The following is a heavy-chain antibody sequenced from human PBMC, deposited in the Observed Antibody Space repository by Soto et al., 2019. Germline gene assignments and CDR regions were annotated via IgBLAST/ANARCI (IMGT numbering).Heavy chain of an antibody. D-gene: IGHD5-18*01. V-gene: IGHV6-1*01. CDR2: TYYRSKWYN. CDR1: GDRVSSNSAA. J-gene: IGHJ4*02. Sequence: SQTLSLTCAISGDRVSSNSAAWNWIRQSPSRGLEWLGRTYYRSKWYNDYAVSVKSRITINPDTSKNQFSLQLNSVTPEDTAVYYCARELNEPKPYSYGSPVDYWGQGTLVTVSS. CDR3: ARELNEPKPYSYGSPVDY.